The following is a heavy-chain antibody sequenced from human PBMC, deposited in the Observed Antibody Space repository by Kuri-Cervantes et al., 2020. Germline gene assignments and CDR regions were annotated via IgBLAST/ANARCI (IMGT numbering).Heavy chain of an antibody. Sequence: GESLKISCAASGFTFSNAWMSWVRQAPGKGLEWVGRIKSKTDGGTTDYAAPVKGRFTISRDDSKNTLYLQMNSLKTEDTAVYYCTTDKHIVVVTATLFDYWGQGTLDTVSS. J-gene: IGHJ4*02. D-gene: IGHD2-21*02. CDR2: IKSKTDGGTT. CDR3: TTDKHIVVVTATLFDY. V-gene: IGHV3-15*01. CDR1: GFTFSNAW.